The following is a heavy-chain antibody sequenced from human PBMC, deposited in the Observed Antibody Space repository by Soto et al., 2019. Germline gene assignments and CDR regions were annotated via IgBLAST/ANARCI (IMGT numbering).Heavy chain of an antibody. D-gene: IGHD3-10*01. CDR1: GFTFTSSA. Sequence: SVKVSCKASGFTFTSSAVQWVRQARGQRLEWIGWIVVGSGNTNYAQKFQERVTITRDMSTSTAYMELSSLRSEDTAVYYCAAGINYYGSGKNHYYYHAMDVWGQGTTVTVSS. CDR2: IVVGSGNT. CDR3: AAGINYYGSGKNHYYYHAMDV. V-gene: IGHV1-58*01. J-gene: IGHJ6*02.